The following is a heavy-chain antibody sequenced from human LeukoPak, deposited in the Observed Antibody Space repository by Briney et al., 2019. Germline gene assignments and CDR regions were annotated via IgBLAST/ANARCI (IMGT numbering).Heavy chain of an antibody. Sequence: SETLSLTCTVSGGSISNYYWSWLRQPPGKGLEGVGYIYYTGTTKYNPSLASRVTISLDTPKNQFSLKLSSVTAADTAVYHCARSRDGYNYHYFDNWGQGTLVTVSS. CDR1: GGSISNYY. CDR2: IYYTGTT. V-gene: IGHV4-59*01. J-gene: IGHJ4*02. CDR3: ARSRDGYNYHYFDN. D-gene: IGHD5-24*01.